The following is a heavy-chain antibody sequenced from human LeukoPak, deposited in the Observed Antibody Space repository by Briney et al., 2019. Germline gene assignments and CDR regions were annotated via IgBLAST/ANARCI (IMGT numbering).Heavy chain of an antibody. V-gene: IGHV1-2*02. D-gene: IGHD2-2*01. CDR3: ARDLDERAVVVPAATDY. CDR1: GYTFTGYY. CDR2: INPNSGGT. Sequence: ASVKVSCKASGYTFTGYYMHWVRQAPGQGLEWMGWINPNSGGTNYAQKFQGRVTMTRDTSISTAYMELSRLRSDDTAVYYCARDLDERAVVVPAATDYWGQGTLVTVSS. J-gene: IGHJ4*02.